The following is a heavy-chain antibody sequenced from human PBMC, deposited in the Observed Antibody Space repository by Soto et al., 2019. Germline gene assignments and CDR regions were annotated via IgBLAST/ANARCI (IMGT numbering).Heavy chain of an antibody. CDR1: GFTFSSYG. D-gene: IGHD1-20*01. Sequence: QVQLVESGGGVVQPGRSLRLSCAASGFTFSSYGMHWVRQAPGKGLEWVAVISYDGSNKYYADSVKGRFTISRDNSKNTLYLQMNSLRAEDTAVYYCAKNNHCSYWGQGTLVTVSS. V-gene: IGHV3-30*18. J-gene: IGHJ4*02. CDR2: ISYDGSNK. CDR3: AKNNHCSY.